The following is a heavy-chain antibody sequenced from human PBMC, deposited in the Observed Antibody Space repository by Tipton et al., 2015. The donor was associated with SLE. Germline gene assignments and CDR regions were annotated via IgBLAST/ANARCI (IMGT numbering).Heavy chain of an antibody. D-gene: IGHD5-18*01. Sequence: SLRLSCAASGFTFSSYGMHWVRQAPGKGLEWVAFIRYDGSNKYYADSVKGRFTISRDNSKNTLYLQMNSLRADDTAVYYCARILHMDTAHYGMDVWGQGTTVTVSS. V-gene: IGHV3-30*02. CDR1: GFTFSSYG. CDR2: IRYDGSNK. J-gene: IGHJ6*02. CDR3: ARILHMDTAHYGMDV.